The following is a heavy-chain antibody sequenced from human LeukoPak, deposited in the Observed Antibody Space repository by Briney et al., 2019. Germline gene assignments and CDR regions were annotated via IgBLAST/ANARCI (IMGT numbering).Heavy chain of an antibody. Sequence: SETLSLTCSVSGGSITGSSYYWGWIRQSPEKGLEWIGGIYYTGGTHYSPSLKSRVTISVDTSKNQFSLKLSSVTAADTAVYYCARGLWFGDTPPGYWGQGTLVTVSS. V-gene: IGHV4-39*01. D-gene: IGHD3-10*01. CDR1: GGSITGSSYY. J-gene: IGHJ4*02. CDR2: IYYTGGT. CDR3: ARGLWFGDTPPGY.